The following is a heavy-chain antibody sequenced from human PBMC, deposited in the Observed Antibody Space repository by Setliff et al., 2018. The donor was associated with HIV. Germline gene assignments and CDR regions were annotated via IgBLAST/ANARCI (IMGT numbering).Heavy chain of an antibody. CDR3: VRQADCGGDPKRFFDY. CDR2: IYTSGTT. CDR1: GDSISSGSYY. D-gene: IGHD2-21*01. J-gene: IGHJ4*02. V-gene: IGHV4-61*02. Sequence: SETLSLTCTVSGDSISSGSYYWSWIRQPAGKGLEWIGRIYTSGTTNYNPSLKSRVTISVDTSKSQFSLKLSSVTAADTAVYYCVRQADCGGDPKRFFDYWGQGTLVTVSS.